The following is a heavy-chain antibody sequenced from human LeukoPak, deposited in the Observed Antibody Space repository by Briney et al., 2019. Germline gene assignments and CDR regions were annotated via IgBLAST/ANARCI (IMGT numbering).Heavy chain of an antibody. CDR1: GFTFSSYA. CDR2: ISSNGGST. D-gene: IGHD3-10*01. J-gene: IGHJ4*02. V-gene: IGHV3-64D*06. Sequence: PGGSLRLSCSASGFTFSSYAMHWVRQAPGKGLEYVSAISSNGGSTYYADSVKGRFTISRDNSKNTLYLQMSSLRAEDTAVYYCVKDQRYYGSGLSSFDYWGQGTLVTVSS. CDR3: VKDQRYYGSGLSSFDY.